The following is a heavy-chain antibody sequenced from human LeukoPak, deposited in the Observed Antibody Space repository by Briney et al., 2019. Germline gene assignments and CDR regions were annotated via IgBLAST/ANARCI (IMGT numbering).Heavy chain of an antibody. CDR3: AASSGDTAAQIDY. J-gene: IGHJ4*02. CDR2: IVVGTGNT. V-gene: IGHV1-58*01. CDR1: AFTLTTSA. D-gene: IGHD5-18*01. Sequence: SVKVSCKASAFTLTTSAVQWVRQARGQRLEWIGWIVVGTGNTNYAQSFQERVTITRDMSTSTAYMELSSLRSEDTAVYYCAASSGDTAAQIDYWGQGTLVTVSS.